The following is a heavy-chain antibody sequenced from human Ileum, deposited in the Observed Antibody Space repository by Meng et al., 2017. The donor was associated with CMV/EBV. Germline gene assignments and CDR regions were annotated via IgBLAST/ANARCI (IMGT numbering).Heavy chain of an antibody. CDR2: TWYGSKWYY. Sequence: QLHQSGPGLVKPSRTLSLACAGDSVSISTESWNWIRQSPSRGLEWLGRTWYGSKWYYEYAVSVKSRITIIPDTSQNQISLQLNSVTPDDTAVYYCTYGWPLKYWGQGSLVTVSS. J-gene: IGHJ4*02. CDR3: TYGWPLKY. D-gene: IGHD3-10*01. CDR1: DSVSISTES. V-gene: IGHV6-1*01.